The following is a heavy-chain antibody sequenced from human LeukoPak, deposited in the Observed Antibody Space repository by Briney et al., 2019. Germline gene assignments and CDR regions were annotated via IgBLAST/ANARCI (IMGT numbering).Heavy chain of an antibody. J-gene: IGHJ4*02. CDR3: AREYGDYYFDY. Sequence: ASVKVSFKASGYPFTSYYMHWVRQAPGQGLEWMGIINPSGGSTSYAQKFQGRVTMTRDTSTSTVYMELSSLRSEDTAVYYCAREYGDYYFDYWGQGTLVTVSS. CDR2: INPSGGST. V-gene: IGHV1-46*01. D-gene: IGHD4-17*01. CDR1: GYPFTSYY.